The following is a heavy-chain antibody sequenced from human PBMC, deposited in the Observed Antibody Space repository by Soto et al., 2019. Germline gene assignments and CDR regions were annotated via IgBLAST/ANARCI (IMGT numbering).Heavy chain of an antibody. J-gene: IGHJ6*02. V-gene: IGHV1-18*04. D-gene: IGHD6-19*01. Sequence: SVKVSCKASGYTFTSYGISWVRQAPGQGLEWMGWISAYNGNTNYAQKLQGRVTMTTDTSTSTAYMELRSLRSDDTAVYYCAIGSRIAVAGNYGMDVWGQGTTVTVSS. CDR3: AIGSRIAVAGNYGMDV. CDR2: ISAYNGNT. CDR1: GYTFTSYG.